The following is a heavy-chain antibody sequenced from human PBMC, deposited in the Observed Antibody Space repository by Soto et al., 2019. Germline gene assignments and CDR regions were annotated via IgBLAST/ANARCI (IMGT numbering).Heavy chain of an antibody. CDR2: ISGSGGST. V-gene: IGHV3-23*01. CDR1: GFTFSGYG. D-gene: IGHD3-10*01. J-gene: IGHJ6*03. CDR3: AKGLAVRGTPYYYYYYMDV. Sequence: GGSLRLSCAASGFTFSGYGMSWVRQAPGKGLEWVSAISGSGGSTYYADSVKGRFTISRDNSKNTLYLQMNSLRAEDTAVYYCAKGLAVRGTPYYYYYYMDVWGKGTTVTVSS.